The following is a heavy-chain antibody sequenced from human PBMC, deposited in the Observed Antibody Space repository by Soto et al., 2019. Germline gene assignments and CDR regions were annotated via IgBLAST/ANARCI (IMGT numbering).Heavy chain of an antibody. J-gene: IGHJ3*01. D-gene: IGHD6-19*01. V-gene: IGHV4-4*02. CDR2: IFHSGDT. CDR3: AYSTGWYRHDV. Sequence: QVQLQESGPGLVKPSGTLSLTCAVSGDSISNSRWWTWVRQPTGKGLEWIGDIFHSGDTNYNLSLKSRVVISVDKSQNQFSLKVSSVTAADTAVYYCAYSTGWYRHDVWGQGTLVTVSS. CDR1: GDSISNSRW.